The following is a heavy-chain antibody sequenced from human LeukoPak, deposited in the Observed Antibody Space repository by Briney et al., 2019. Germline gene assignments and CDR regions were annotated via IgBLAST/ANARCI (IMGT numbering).Heavy chain of an antibody. Sequence: GGSLRLSCEASGLKFITYSLNVPGQAPGKGLEWVSSISSSSSYIYYADSVKGRFTISRDNAKNSLYLQMNSLRAEDTAVYYCARDVCSVGYYVHVAFDIWGQGTMVTVSS. CDR2: ISSSSSYI. D-gene: IGHD2-15*01. CDR1: GLKFITYS. J-gene: IGHJ3*02. V-gene: IGHV3-21*03. CDR3: ARDVCSVGYYVHVAFDI.